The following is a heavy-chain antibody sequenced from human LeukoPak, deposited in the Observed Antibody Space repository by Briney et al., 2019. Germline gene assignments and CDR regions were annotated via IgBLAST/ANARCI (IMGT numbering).Heavy chain of an antibody. Sequence: GEPLKISCKGSGYTFTSYWIGWVRQMPGKGLESMGIIYPGDSDTRYSPSFQGQVTISADKSITTAYLQWSSLKASDTAMYYCARRDYSGYDFSYFDYWGQGTLVTVSS. V-gene: IGHV5-51*01. CDR1: GYTFTSYW. J-gene: IGHJ4*02. CDR3: ARRDYSGYDFSYFDY. CDR2: IYPGDSDT. D-gene: IGHD5-12*01.